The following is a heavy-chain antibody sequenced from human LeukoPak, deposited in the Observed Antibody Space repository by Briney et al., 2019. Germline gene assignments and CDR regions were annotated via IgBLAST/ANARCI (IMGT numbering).Heavy chain of an antibody. Sequence: PSETLSLTCAVYGGSFSGYYWSWIRQPPGKGLEWIGSIYYSGSTYYNPSLKSRVTISVDTSKNQFSLKLSSVTAADTAVYYCARLVGILTGSVNDYWGQGTLVTVSS. D-gene: IGHD3-9*01. V-gene: IGHV4-34*01. CDR3: ARLVGILTGSVNDY. CDR2: IYYSGST. CDR1: GGSFSGYY. J-gene: IGHJ4*02.